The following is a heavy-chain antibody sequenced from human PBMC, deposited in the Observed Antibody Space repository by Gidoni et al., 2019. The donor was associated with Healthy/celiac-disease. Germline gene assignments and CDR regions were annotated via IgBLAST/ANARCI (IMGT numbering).Heavy chain of an antibody. CDR3: ARVYDFWSGYYRGGIAFDI. J-gene: IGHJ3*02. Sequence: QVQLVQFGAEAKKPGASVKVSCKASGYTFTSYAMHWVRQAPGQRLEWMGWINAGHGNTKYSQKFQGRVTITRDTSASTAYMELSSLRSEDTAVYYCARVYDFWSGYYRGGIAFDIWGQGTMVTVAS. V-gene: IGHV1-3*01. CDR1: GYTFTSYA. CDR2: INAGHGNT. D-gene: IGHD3-3*01.